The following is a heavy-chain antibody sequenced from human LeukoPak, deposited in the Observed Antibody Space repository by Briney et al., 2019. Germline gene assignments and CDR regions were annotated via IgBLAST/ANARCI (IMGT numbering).Heavy chain of an antibody. CDR2: IRSKAYGGTT. CDR3: TREDYYYYGMDV. J-gene: IGHJ6*02. V-gene: IGHV3-49*04. Sequence: GGSLRLSCAASGFSFSSYSIHWVRQAPGKGLEWVGFIRSKAYGGTTEYAASVKGRFTISRDDSKSIAYLQMNSLKTEDTAVYYCTREDYYYYGMDVWGQGTTVTVSS. CDR1: GFSFSSYS.